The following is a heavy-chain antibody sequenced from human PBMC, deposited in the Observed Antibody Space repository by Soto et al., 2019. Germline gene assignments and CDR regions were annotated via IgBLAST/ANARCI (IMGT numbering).Heavy chain of an antibody. V-gene: IGHV3-48*02. J-gene: IGHJ3*02. CDR1: GFTFSSYS. CDR3: ARDFESPDYYDSSGDGAFDI. Sequence: GGSLRLSCAASGFTFSSYSMNWVRQAPGKGLEWVSYISSSSSTIYYADSVKGRFTISRDNAKNSLYLQMNSLRDEDTAVYYCARDFESPDYYDSSGDGAFDIWGQGTMVTVSS. D-gene: IGHD3-22*01. CDR2: ISSSSSTI.